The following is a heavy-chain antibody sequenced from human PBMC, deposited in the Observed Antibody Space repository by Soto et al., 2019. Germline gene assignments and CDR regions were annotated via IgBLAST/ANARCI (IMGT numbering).Heavy chain of an antibody. CDR2: ISSNGGST. Sequence: PGGSLRLSCAASGFTFSSYNMHWVRQAPGKGLEYVSAISSNGGSTYYADSVKGRFTISRDNSKNTLYLQMGSLRTEDMAVYYCARAPASGYYDYWGQGTLVTDSS. CDR3: ARAPASGYYDY. CDR1: GFTFSSYN. V-gene: IGHV3-64*02. D-gene: IGHD3-22*01. J-gene: IGHJ4*02.